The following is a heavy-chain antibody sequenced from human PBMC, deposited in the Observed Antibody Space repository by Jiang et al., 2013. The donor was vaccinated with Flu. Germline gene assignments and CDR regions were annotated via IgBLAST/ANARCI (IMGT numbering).Heavy chain of an antibody. D-gene: IGHD5-12*01. CDR3: ARSSGYDRGTRTHYYYYYGMDV. V-gene: IGHV1-69*15. CDR1: GGTFSSYA. Sequence: SGAEVKKPGSSVKVSCKASGGTFSSYAISWVRQAPGQGLEWMGRIIPIFGTANYAQKFQGRVTITADESTSTAYMELSSLRSEDTAVYYCARSSGYDRGTRTHYYYYYGMDVWGQGTTVTVSS. J-gene: IGHJ6*02. CDR2: IIPIFGTA.